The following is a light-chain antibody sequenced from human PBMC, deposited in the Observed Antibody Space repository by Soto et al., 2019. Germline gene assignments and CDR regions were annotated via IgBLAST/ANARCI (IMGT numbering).Light chain of an antibody. CDR3: QQYNNWPPYT. CDR1: QSVGGG. J-gene: IGKJ2*01. Sequence: EIVLTQSPGTLSLSLGERATLSCRASQSVGGGLSWFQQKPGQPPRLLIYGASTRATGIPARFSGSGSGTEFTLTISSLQSEDYAVYYCQQYNNWPPYTFGQGTKVDIK. V-gene: IGKV3-15*01. CDR2: GAS.